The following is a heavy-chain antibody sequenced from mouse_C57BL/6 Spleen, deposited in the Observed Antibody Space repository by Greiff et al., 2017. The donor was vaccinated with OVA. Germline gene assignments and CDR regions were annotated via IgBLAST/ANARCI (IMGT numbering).Heavy chain of an antibody. CDR2: ISSGGSYT. D-gene: IGHD4-1*01. V-gene: IGHV5-6*01. Sequence: VQLKESGGDLVKPGGSLKLSCAASGFTFSSYGMSWVRQTPDKRLEWVATISSGGSYTYYPDSVKGRFTISRDNAKNTLYLQMSSLKSEDTAMYYCARQTGTDYFDYWGQGTTLTVSS. CDR1: GFTFSSYG. J-gene: IGHJ2*01. CDR3: ARQTGTDYFDY.